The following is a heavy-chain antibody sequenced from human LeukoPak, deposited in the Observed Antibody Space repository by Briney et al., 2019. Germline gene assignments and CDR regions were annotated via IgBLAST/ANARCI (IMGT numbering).Heavy chain of an antibody. CDR1: GFTFSSYA. D-gene: IGHD6-19*01. V-gene: IGHV3-23*01. Sequence: PGGSLRLSCAASGFTFSSYAMNWVRQAPGKGLEWVSAISGSGGSTYYADSVKGRFTISRDNSKNTLYLQMNSLRAEDTAVYYCAKVRAVADQNFDYWGQGTLVTVSS. CDR2: ISGSGGST. CDR3: AKVRAVADQNFDY. J-gene: IGHJ4*02.